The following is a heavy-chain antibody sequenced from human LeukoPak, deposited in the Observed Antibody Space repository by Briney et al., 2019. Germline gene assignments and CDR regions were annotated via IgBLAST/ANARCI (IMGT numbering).Heavy chain of an antibody. CDR2: FDPEDGET. Sequence: GASVKVSCKVSGYTLTELSMHWVRQAPGKGLEWMGGFDPEDGETIHAQKFQGRVTMTEDTSTDTAYMELSSLRSEDTAVYYCATVYGSGSYGYFDYWGQGTLVTVSS. D-gene: IGHD3-10*01. CDR1: GYTLTELS. CDR3: ATVYGSGSYGYFDY. J-gene: IGHJ4*02. V-gene: IGHV1-24*01.